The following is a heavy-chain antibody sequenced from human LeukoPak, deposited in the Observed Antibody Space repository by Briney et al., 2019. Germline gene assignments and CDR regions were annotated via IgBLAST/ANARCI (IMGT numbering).Heavy chain of an antibody. J-gene: IGHJ1*01. V-gene: IGHV4-34*01. CDR1: GVPWSDFY. CDR3: ARGRDRSKAGEL. D-gene: IGHD1-7*01. CDR2: IHPHGEL. Sequence: SEPLSLPCAVCGVPWSDFYGFCIRGPRGKGLEWIVEIHPHGELYYKSSLRSRLTISIITCKIQYSLSLTSLTGAGTAFDCCARGRDRSKAGELWGQGTLVTVSS.